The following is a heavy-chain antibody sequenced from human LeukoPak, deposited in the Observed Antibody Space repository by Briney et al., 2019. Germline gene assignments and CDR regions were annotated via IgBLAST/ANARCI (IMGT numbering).Heavy chain of an antibody. CDR2: ISNYGDT. CDR3: AKDRNKISFDF. Sequence: PGGSLRLSCAASAFTFSSYGMSWVRQAPGEGLQWVSGISNYGDTYYVDSVKGRFTISRDNSKNTVYLQMNSLRVEDTALYYCAKDRNKISFDFWGQGTMVTVSS. V-gene: IGHV3-23*01. CDR1: AFTFSSYG. J-gene: IGHJ3*01. D-gene: IGHD1/OR15-1a*01.